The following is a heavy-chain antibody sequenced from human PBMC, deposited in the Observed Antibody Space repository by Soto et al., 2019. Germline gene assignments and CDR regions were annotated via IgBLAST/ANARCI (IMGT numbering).Heavy chain of an antibody. CDR3: ARHDFYGSGSYYRKGFYYYFGLDV. J-gene: IGHJ6*02. V-gene: IGHV4-39*01. Sequence: QVQLQESGPGLVKTSETLSLTCTVSGGSISSTNYYWGWIRQPPGKGLEWIGSIYYTVNTFYNPYLKSRLTRSANTSKNQVSLKVTSVTAADTAVYYCARHDFYGSGSYYRKGFYYYFGLDVWGQGTTVTVSS. D-gene: IGHD3-10*01. CDR2: IYYTVNT. CDR1: GGSISSTNYY.